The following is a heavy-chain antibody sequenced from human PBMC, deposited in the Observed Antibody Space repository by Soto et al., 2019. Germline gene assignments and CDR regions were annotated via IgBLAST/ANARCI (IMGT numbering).Heavy chain of an antibody. CDR1: GNTFTSYY. CDR3: ARDRAPGWAYYYGMDV. Sequence: GASVKVSCKASGNTFTSYYMHWVRQAPGQGLEGMGIINPSSGSTGYAQKFQGRVTMTRDTSTSTVYMELSSLRSEDTAVYYCARDRAPGWAYYYGMDVWGQGTTVTVSS. D-gene: IGHD1-26*01. V-gene: IGHV1-46*03. CDR2: INPSSGST. J-gene: IGHJ6*02.